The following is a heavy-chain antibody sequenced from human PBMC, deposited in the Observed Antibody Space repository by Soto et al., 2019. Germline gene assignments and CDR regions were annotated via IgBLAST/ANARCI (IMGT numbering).Heavy chain of an antibody. CDR2: INHSGST. Sequence: SETLSLTCAVYGGSFSDYYWSWIRQPPGKGLEWIGEINHSGSTNYNPSLKSRVTISVDRSKNQFSLKLSSVTAADTAVYYCARVPDRWGQGTLVTVS. D-gene: IGHD2-2*01. J-gene: IGHJ5*02. CDR1: GGSFSDYY. V-gene: IGHV4-34*01. CDR3: ARVPDR.